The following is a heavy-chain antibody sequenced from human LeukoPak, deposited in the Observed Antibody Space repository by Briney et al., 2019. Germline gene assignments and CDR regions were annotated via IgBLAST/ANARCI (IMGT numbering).Heavy chain of an antibody. Sequence: GGALRLSCETSGFSFSDYYMSWVRQAPGKGLEWISSISGNGGSTYYAASVRGRFTISRDNAGNSLHLQMNSLRAEDTAVYYCLRSSYTYVHLPYFDYWGQGTLVTVSP. CDR1: GFSFSDYY. CDR2: ISGNGGST. J-gene: IGHJ4*02. CDR3: LRSSYTYVHLPYFDY. D-gene: IGHD2-2*02. V-gene: IGHV3-11*01.